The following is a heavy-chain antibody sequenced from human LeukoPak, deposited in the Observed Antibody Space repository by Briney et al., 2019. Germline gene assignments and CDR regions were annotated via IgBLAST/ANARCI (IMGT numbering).Heavy chain of an antibody. CDR2: VSPPGGGT. CDR3: ARDLAWGAFDY. V-gene: IGHV3-23*01. Sequence: GRSLRLSCATSGFTFSRYGMHWVRQAPGKGLEWLSGVSPPGGGTYYADSVKGRFTISRDDSKNTLSLQMNSLRVEDTATYYCARDLAWGAFDYWGQGTLVTVSS. J-gene: IGHJ4*02. D-gene: IGHD7-27*01. CDR1: GFTFSRYG.